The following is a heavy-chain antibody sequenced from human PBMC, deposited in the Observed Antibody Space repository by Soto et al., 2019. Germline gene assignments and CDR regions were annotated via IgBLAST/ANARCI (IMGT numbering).Heavy chain of an antibody. CDR3: ARPAYNWNGHDAFDI. V-gene: IGHV5-51*01. Sequence: LGESLKISCKGSGYSFTSYWIGWVRQMPGKGLEWMGIIYPGDSDTRYSPSFQGQVTISADKSISTAYLQWSSLKASDTAMYYCARPAYNWNGHDAFDIWGQGTMATVSS. D-gene: IGHD1-20*01. CDR2: IYPGDSDT. J-gene: IGHJ3*02. CDR1: GYSFTSYW.